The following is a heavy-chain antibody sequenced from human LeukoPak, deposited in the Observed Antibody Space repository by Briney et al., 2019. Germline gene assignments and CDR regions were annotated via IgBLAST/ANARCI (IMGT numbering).Heavy chain of an antibody. CDR2: IYSGGST. J-gene: IGHJ4*02. Sequence: GGSLRLSCAASGFTVSSNYMNWVRQPPGKGLEWVSVIYSGGSTYYADSEKGRFTISRDNSKNTLYLQMNSLRAEDTAVYYCAKLKGNSIYDYFDYWGQGTLVTVSS. CDR1: GFTVSSNY. D-gene: IGHD4-23*01. CDR3: AKLKGNSIYDYFDY. V-gene: IGHV3-53*01.